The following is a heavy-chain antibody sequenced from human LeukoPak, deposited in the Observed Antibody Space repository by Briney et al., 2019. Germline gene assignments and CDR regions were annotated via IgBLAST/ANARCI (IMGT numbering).Heavy chain of an antibody. CDR3: ARSDSSGYYPPPPDY. CDR2: IWYDGSNK. Sequence: GGSLRLSCAASGFTFSSYGMHWVRQAPGKGLEWVAVIWYDGSNKYYADSVKGRFTISRDNSKNTLNLQMNSLRAEDTAVYYCARSDSSGYYPPPPDYWGQGTLVTVSS. J-gene: IGHJ4*02. CDR1: GFTFSSYG. V-gene: IGHV3-33*01. D-gene: IGHD3-22*01.